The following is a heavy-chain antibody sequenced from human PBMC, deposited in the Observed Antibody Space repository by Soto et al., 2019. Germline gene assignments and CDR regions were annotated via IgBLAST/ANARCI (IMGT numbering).Heavy chain of an antibody. CDR2: IYYSGST. CDR1: GGSSSSYY. D-gene: IGHD3-9*01. V-gene: IGHV4-59*01. CDR3: ARGALYYDILTGYYPYYFDY. Sequence: SETLSLTCTVSGGSSSSYYWSWIRQPPGKGLEWIGYIYYSGSTNYNPSLKSRVTISVDTSKNQFSLKLSSVTAADTAVYYCARGALYYDILTGYYPYYFDYWGQGTLVTSPQ. J-gene: IGHJ4*02.